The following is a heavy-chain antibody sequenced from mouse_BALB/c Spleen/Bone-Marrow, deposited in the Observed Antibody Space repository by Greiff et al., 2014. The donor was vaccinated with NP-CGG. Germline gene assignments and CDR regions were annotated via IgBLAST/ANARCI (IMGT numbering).Heavy chain of an antibody. Sequence: VQLQQSGGELVKPGASVKLSCTASGFNIKDTYMHWVKQRPEQGLEWIGRIDPANGNTKYDPKFQGKATITADTFSNTAYLQLSSLTSEDTAVYYCARYYYGYYFDYWGQGTTLTVSS. D-gene: IGHD1-2*01. CDR3: ARYYYGYYFDY. J-gene: IGHJ2*01. CDR1: GFNIKDTY. V-gene: IGHV14-3*02. CDR2: IDPANGNT.